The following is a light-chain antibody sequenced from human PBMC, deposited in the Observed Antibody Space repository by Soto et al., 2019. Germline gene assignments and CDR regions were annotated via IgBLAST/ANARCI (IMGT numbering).Light chain of an antibody. CDR2: DAS. V-gene: IGKV1-5*01. CDR1: QSISTW. J-gene: IGKJ4*01. CDR3: QQYNSYSLS. Sequence: DIQMTQSPSTLSASVGDRVTITCRASQSISTWLAWYQQKPGKAPNLLIYDASRLQSGVPSRFSGSALGSEFTRTITILQLEDFATYYCQQYNSYSLSSGGGTKVEIK.